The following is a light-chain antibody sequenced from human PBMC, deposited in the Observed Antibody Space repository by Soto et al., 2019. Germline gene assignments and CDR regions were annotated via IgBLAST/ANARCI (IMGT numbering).Light chain of an antibody. CDR1: SSDVGGYNY. CDR3: SSYTSSSPYV. J-gene: IGLJ1*01. CDR2: DVS. Sequence: QSVLTQPASVSGSPGRSITISCTGTSSDVGGYNYVSWYQQHPGKAPKLMIYDVSNRPSGVSNRFSGSKSGNTASLTISGLQAEDEADYYCSSYTSSSPYVFGTGTKVPVL. V-gene: IGLV2-14*01.